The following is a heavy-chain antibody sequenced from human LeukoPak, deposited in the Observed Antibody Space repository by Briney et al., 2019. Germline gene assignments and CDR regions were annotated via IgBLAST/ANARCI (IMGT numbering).Heavy chain of an antibody. CDR2: SYGDINT. Sequence: GRSLRLSCAASGITFDDRGMSWVRQAPGKGLEWVSVSYGDINTYYGDSVKGRFTISRDDSKNTVYLQMNSLRVEDTAVYYCARAQSERLRYFDWLPFYWGQGTQVTVSS. V-gene: IGHV3-53*01. CDR3: ARAQSERLRYFDWLPFY. J-gene: IGHJ4*02. CDR1: GITFDDRG. D-gene: IGHD3-9*01.